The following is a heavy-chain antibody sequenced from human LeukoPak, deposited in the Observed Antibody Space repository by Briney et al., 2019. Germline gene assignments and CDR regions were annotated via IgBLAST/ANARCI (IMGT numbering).Heavy chain of an antibody. CDR2: MNPNSGNT. D-gene: IGHD5-12*01. V-gene: IGHV1-8*01. J-gene: IGHJ3*02. CDR3: ARSRGYSGYDPSDAFDI. CDR1: GYTFTSYD. Sequence: ASVKVSCKASGYTFTSYDINWVRQATGQGLEWMGWMNPNSGNTGYAQKFQGRVTMTRNTSISTAYMELSSLRSEDTAVYYCARSRGYSGYDPSDAFDIWGQGTMVTVSS.